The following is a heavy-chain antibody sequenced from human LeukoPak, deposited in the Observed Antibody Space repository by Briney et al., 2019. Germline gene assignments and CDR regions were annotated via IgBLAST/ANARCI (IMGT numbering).Heavy chain of an antibody. J-gene: IGHJ4*02. CDR1: GFTFSSYA. V-gene: IGHV3-30*04. CDR3: AKEAYYDSSGL. CDR2: ISYDGSNK. D-gene: IGHD3-22*01. Sequence: GGSLRLSCAASGFTFSSYAMHWVRQAPGKGLEWVAVISYDGSNKYYADSVKGRFTISRDNSKNTLYLQTNSLRAEDTAVYYCAKEAYYDSSGLWGQGTLVTVSS.